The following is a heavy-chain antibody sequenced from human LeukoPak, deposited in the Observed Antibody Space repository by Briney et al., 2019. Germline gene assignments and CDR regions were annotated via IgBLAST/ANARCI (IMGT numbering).Heavy chain of an antibody. CDR2: IFGSGDTT. CDR3: AKRNTMVRGGPCFDY. Sequence: GGSLRLSCAASGFPFSSYTMKWVRQAPGKGLEWVSIIFGSGDTTYYADSVKGRFTVSRDNSKNMLYLQMNNLRPEDTATYYCAKRNTMVRGGPCFDYWGQGLMVTVSS. D-gene: IGHD3-10*01. J-gene: IGHJ4*02. CDR1: GFPFSSYT. V-gene: IGHV3-23*01.